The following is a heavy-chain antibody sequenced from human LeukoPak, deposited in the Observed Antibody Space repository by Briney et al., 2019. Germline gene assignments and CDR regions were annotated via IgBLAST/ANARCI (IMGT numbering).Heavy chain of an antibody. Sequence: GRSLRLSCAASGFTFSSYAMHWVRQAPGKGLEWVAVISYDGSNKYYADSVKGRFTISRDNSKNTLYLQMNSLRAEDTAVHYCARDQDIVVVTAIWYYWGQGTLVTVSS. V-gene: IGHV3-30*04. D-gene: IGHD2-21*02. CDR1: GFTFSSYA. CDR3: ARDQDIVVVTAIWYY. CDR2: ISYDGSNK. J-gene: IGHJ4*02.